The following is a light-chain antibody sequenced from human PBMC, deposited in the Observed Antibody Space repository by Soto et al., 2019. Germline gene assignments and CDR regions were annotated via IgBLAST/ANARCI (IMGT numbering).Light chain of an antibody. V-gene: IGLV2-14*01. CDR2: DVS. J-gene: IGLJ2*01. CDR3: SSYTSSSTLV. Sequence: QSVLTQPASVSGSPGQSITISCTGTSSDVGGYNYVSWYQQHPGKAPKLMIYDVSNRPSGVSNRCSGSKSGNTASLTISGLQAEYEADYYCSSYTSSSTLVFGGGTKRTVL. CDR1: SSDVGGYNY.